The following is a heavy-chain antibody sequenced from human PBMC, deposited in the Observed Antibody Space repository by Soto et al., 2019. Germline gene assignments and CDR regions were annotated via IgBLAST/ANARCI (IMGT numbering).Heavy chain of an antibody. V-gene: IGHV4-34*01. J-gene: IGHJ4*02. CDR3: ARARDYYDSSGYLYFDY. D-gene: IGHD3-22*01. Sequence: SETLSLTCAVYGGSFSVYYWSWIRHPPGKGLEWIGEINHSGSTNYNPSLKSRVTISVDTSKNQFSLKLSSVTAADTAVYYCARARDYYDSSGYLYFDYWGQGTLVTVSS. CDR1: GGSFSVYY. CDR2: INHSGST.